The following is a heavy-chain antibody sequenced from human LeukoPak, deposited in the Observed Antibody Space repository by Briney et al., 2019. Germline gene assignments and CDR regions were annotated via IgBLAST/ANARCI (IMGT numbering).Heavy chain of an antibody. Sequence: WASVTVSCKASGYTFTSYYMHWVRQAPGQGLEWMGIINPSGGSTSYAQKFQGRVTMTRDTSTSTVYMELSSLRSEDTAVYYCARDRWYSRNWNDAVDIWGQGTMVTVSS. D-gene: IGHD6-13*01. CDR1: GYTFTSYY. CDR2: INPSGGST. V-gene: IGHV1-46*01. CDR3: ARDRWYSRNWNDAVDI. J-gene: IGHJ3*02.